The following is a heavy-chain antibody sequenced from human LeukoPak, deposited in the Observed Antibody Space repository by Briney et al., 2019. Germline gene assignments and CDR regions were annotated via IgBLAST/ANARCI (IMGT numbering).Heavy chain of an antibody. V-gene: IGHV3-7*01. CDR3: ARDRGRGVIITGDY. CDR2: IKQDGSEK. J-gene: IGHJ4*02. Sequence: GGSLRLSCAASGFTFSSYWMSWVRQAPGKGLEWVANIKQDGSEKYYVDSVKGRFTISRDNAKNSLYLQMNSLRAEDTAVYYCARDRGRGVIITGDYWGQGTLVTVSS. D-gene: IGHD3-10*01. CDR1: GFTFSSYW.